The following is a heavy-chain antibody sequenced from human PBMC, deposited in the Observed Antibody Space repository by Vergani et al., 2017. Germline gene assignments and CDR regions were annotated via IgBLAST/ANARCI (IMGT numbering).Heavy chain of an antibody. CDR3: ARGLRLLYNRFDP. V-gene: IGHV3-33*01. Sequence: QVQLVESGGGVVQPGRSLRLSCAASGFTFNQYGMHWVRQAPGKGLEWVAVTWYDGNNKQYADSVKGRFTISRDNSKSTMYLQMNSLRDEDTGVYYCARGLRLLYNRFDPWLQGALVTVRS. J-gene: IGHJ5*02. CDR2: TWYDGNNK. D-gene: IGHD1-14*01. CDR1: GFTFNQYG.